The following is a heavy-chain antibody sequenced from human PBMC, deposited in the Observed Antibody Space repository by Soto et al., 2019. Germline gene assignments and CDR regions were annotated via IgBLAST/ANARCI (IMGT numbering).Heavy chain of an antibody. J-gene: IGHJ6*02. D-gene: IGHD2-2*01. V-gene: IGHV1-46*01. Sequence: GASVKVSCKASGYTFTSYYMHWVRQAPGQGLEWMGIINPSGGSTSYAQKFQGRVTMTRDTSTSTVYMELSSLRSEDTAVYYCARDLVVPAALSYYYYGMDVWGQGTTVTVS. CDR3: ARDLVVPAALSYYYYGMDV. CDR2: INPSGGST. CDR1: GYTFTSYY.